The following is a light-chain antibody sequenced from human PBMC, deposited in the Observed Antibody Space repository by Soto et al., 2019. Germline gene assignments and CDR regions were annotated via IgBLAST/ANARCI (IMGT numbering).Light chain of an antibody. V-gene: IGKV3-15*01. CDR3: QQYNNWPPYT. CDR2: GAS. J-gene: IGKJ2*01. CDR1: QSVSSN. Sequence: EIVMTQSPATLSVSPGERATLSCRASQSVSSNLAWYQQKPGQAPRLLIYGASTRATGIPASFSGSGSGKEFILTISSLQSEDFAVYYCQQYNNWPPYTVGQGTKLEIK.